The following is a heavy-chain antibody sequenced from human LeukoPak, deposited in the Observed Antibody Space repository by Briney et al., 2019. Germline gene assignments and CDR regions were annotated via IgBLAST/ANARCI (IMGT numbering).Heavy chain of an antibody. Sequence: PSETLSLTCTVSGGSISSYYWSWIRQPAGKGLEWIGRIYTSGSTNYNPSLKSRVTMSVDTSKNQFSLKLSPVTAADTAVYYCARDQTIAAAGSTDYGMDVWGQGTTVTVSS. CDR1: GGSISSYY. V-gene: IGHV4-4*07. D-gene: IGHD6-13*01. J-gene: IGHJ6*02. CDR3: ARDQTIAAAGSTDYGMDV. CDR2: IYTSGST.